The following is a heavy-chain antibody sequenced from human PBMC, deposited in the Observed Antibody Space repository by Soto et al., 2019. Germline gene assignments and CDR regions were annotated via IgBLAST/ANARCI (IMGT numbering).Heavy chain of an antibody. D-gene: IGHD3-10*01. V-gene: IGHV2-5*02. CDR2: IYWDDDK. CDR1: GFSLSTSGVG. CDR3: AHNYGSGSYFPYYFDY. Sequence: QITLKESGPTLVKPTQTLTLTCTFSGFSLSTSGVGVGWIRQPPGKALEWLALIYWDDDKRYSPSLKSRLTLTKDTSKNQVVLTMTNMDPMDTATYYCAHNYGSGSYFPYYFDYWGQGTLVTVSS. J-gene: IGHJ4*02.